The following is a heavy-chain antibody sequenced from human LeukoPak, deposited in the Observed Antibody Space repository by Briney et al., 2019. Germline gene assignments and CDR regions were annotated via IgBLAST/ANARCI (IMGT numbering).Heavy chain of an antibody. D-gene: IGHD3-9*01. CDR2: IYYSGGT. CDR3: ARAVGVHLRYLDY. Sequence: SETLSLTCTVSGGSISSSSYYRGWIRQPPGKGLEWIGSIYYSGGTYYNPSLKSRVTISVDTSKNQFSLKLSSVTAADTAVYYCARAVGVHLRYLDYWGQGTLVTVSS. V-gene: IGHV4-39*07. CDR1: GGSISSSSYY. J-gene: IGHJ4*02.